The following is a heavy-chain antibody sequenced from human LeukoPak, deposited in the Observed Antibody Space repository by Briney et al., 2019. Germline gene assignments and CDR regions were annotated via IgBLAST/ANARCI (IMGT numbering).Heavy chain of an antibody. CDR1: GGSISSYY. D-gene: IGHD3-10*02. Sequence: SETLSLTCTVSGGSISSYYWSWIRQPPGKGLEWIGYIYYSGSTNYNPSLKSRVTISVDTSKNQFSLKLSSVTAADTAVYYCASHVRGVINQEYNWFDPWGQGTLVTVSS. J-gene: IGHJ5*02. CDR2: IYYSGST. CDR3: ASHVRGVINQEYNWFDP. V-gene: IGHV4-59*12.